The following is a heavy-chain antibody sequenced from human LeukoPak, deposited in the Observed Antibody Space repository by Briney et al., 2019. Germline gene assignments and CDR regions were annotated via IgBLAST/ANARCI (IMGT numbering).Heavy chain of an antibody. V-gene: IGHV1-8*01. D-gene: IGHD2-2*01. CDR1: GYTFTSYD. Sequence: ASVKVSCKASGYTFTSYDINWVRQATGQGLEWMGWMNPNSGNTGYAQKFQGRVTMTRNTSISTAYMELSSLRSEDTAVYYCARNTPWPAANENYMDVWGKGTTVTVSS. CDR2: MNPNSGNT. CDR3: ARNTPWPAANENYMDV. J-gene: IGHJ6*03.